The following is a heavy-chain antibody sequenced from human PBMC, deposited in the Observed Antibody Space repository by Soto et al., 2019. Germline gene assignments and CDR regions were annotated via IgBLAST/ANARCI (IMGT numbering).Heavy chain of an antibody. J-gene: IGHJ4*02. D-gene: IGHD6-13*01. CDR1: GFTFSSYG. Sequence: QVQLVESGGGVVQPGRSLRLSWAASGFTFSSYGMHWVRQAPGKGLEWVAVIWYDGSNIYYADSVKGRFTISRDNSKNTLYLQMNSLRAEDTAVYYCARDGLSIAAAGELDYWGQGTLVTVSS. CDR3: ARDGLSIAAAGELDY. CDR2: IWYDGSNI. V-gene: IGHV3-33*01.